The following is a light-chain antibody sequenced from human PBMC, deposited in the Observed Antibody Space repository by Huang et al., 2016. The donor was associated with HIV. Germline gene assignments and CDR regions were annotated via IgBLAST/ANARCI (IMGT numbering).Light chain of an antibody. CDR1: QRVSSNY. V-gene: IGKV3D-20*01. J-gene: IGKJ2*01. CDR3: QQYGSSPYT. CDR2: DAS. Sequence: EIVLTQSPGTLSLSPGERATLSCGASQRVSSNYLAWYQQKPGLAPRLHMYDASNRATGIPDRFSGSGSGTDFTLTISRLEPEDFAVYYCQQYGSSPYTFGQGTLLEIK.